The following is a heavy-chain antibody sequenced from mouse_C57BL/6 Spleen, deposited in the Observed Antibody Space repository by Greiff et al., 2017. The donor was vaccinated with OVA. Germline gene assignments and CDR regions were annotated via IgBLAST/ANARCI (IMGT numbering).Heavy chain of an antibody. CDR1: GYTFTSYW. V-gene: IGHV1-69*01. D-gene: IGHD2-4*01. CDR2: IDPSDSYT. CDR3: GRYGGLRRGGFDY. J-gene: IGHJ2*01. Sequence: QVQLQQPGAELVMPGASVKLSCKASGYTFTSYWMHWVKQRPGQGLEWIGEIDPSDSYTNYNQKFKGKSTLTVAKSSSTAYMQLSSLTSEDSAVYYCGRYGGLRRGGFDYWGQGTTLTVSS.